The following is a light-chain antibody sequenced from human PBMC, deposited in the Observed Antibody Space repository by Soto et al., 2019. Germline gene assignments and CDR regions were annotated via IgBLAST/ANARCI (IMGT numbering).Light chain of an antibody. V-gene: IGKV3D-15*01. CDR2: GAS. Sequence: EIILTQSPDTLSLSPGERATLSCRASQSISINLAWYQHKPGQAPRLLIHGASTRATGVPARISGSGSGTEFTLTISSLESEDFAVYYCQQFRNWPWTFGQGTKLDI. J-gene: IGKJ1*01. CDR1: QSISIN. CDR3: QQFRNWPWT.